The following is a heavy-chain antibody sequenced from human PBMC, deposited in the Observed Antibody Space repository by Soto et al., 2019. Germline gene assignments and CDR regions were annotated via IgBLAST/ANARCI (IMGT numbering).Heavy chain of an antibody. V-gene: IGHV1-18*04. CDR1: GYTFTSYG. CDR2: ISGYNGNT. Sequence: QVQLVQSGAEVKKPGASVKVSCKASGYTFTSYGISWVRQAPGQGLDWMGRISGYNGNTKYAQDLQGRVTMTTDTSTSTAYMELRSLRSDDTAVYYCARFSGGSYNTYYFYYGMDVWGQGTTVTVSS. D-gene: IGHD2-15*01. J-gene: IGHJ6*02. CDR3: ARFSGGSYNTYYFYYGMDV.